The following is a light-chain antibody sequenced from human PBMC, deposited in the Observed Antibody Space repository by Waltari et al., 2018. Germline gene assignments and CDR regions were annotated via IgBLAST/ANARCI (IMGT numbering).Light chain of an antibody. J-gene: IGKJ1*01. CDR3: LQYKTLWT. V-gene: IGKV1-5*03. CDR2: KAF. Sequence: DIQMTQSPSTLSASVGDRVTITCRASQNIGPWLALYQQKSGRAPQILIYKAFDLEIGVPSRFSGSGSGTEFTLTISSLQPDDFATYYCLQYKTLWTFGQGTKVDIK. CDR1: QNIGPW.